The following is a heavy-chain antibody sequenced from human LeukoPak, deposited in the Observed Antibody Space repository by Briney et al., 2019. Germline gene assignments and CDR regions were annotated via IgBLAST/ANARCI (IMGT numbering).Heavy chain of an antibody. J-gene: IGHJ6*02. D-gene: IGHD2-2*01. CDR1: GYTFTSYY. CDR3: ASPHCSSTSCSYYYYYGMDV. V-gene: IGHV1-46*01. CDR2: INPSGGST. Sequence: GASVKVSCKASGYTFTSYYMHWVRQAPGQGLEWMGIINPSGGSTSYAQKFQGRVTITADESTSTAYMELSSLRSEDTAVYYCASPHCSSTSCSYYYYYGMDVWGQGTTVTVSS.